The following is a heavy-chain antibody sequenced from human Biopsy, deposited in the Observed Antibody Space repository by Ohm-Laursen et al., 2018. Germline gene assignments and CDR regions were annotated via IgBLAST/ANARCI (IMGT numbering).Heavy chain of an antibody. CDR2: VYYTGCT. J-gene: IGHJ2*01. CDR3: ARDRGYYSDRTVPGYFDL. V-gene: IGHV4-59*01. CDR1: GVSISSYY. D-gene: IGHD3-22*01. Sequence: SVTLSFTGTGSGVSISSYYWSWIRQAPGKGLDWIGYVYYTGCTDYNPSLQSRVTISVDTTKNHFSLRFRSVTTADTAIYYCARDRGYYSDRTVPGYFDLWGRGTLVTVSS.